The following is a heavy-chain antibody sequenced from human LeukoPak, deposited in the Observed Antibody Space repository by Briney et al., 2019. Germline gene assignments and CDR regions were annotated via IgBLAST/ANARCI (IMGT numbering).Heavy chain of an antibody. J-gene: IGHJ4*02. V-gene: IGHV1-24*01. CDR2: FDPEDGET. CDR1: GYTLTELS. D-gene: IGHD5-18*01. CDR3: ATGLRGYSYGYFDY. Sequence: ASVKVSCKVSGYTLTELSMHWVRQAPGKGLEWMGGFDPEDGETIYAQKFQGRVTMTEDTSADTAYMELSSLRSEDTAVYYCATGLRGYSYGYFDYWGQGTLVTVSS.